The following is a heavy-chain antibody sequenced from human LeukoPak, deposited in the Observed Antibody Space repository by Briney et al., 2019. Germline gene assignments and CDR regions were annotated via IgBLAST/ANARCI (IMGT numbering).Heavy chain of an antibody. CDR2: IYYSGST. V-gene: IGHV4-59*01. D-gene: IGHD4-17*01. Sequence: SETLSLTCTVSGGSISSYYWSWIRQPPGKGLEWIGYIYYSGSTNYNPSLKSRVTISVDTSKNQFSLKLSSVTAADTAVYYCARESENDYGDYLFDYWGLGTLVTVSA. J-gene: IGHJ4*02. CDR3: ARESENDYGDYLFDY. CDR1: GGSISSYY.